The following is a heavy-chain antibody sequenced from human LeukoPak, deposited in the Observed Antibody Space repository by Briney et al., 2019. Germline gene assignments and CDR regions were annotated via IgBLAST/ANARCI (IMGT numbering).Heavy chain of an antibody. J-gene: IGHJ4*02. CDR3: ARAFRGYSYDF. Sequence: GGSLRLSCAASGFTFSDRYMDWVRQAPGKGLEWVGRTRNKANSYTTEYAASVKGRFTISRDDSKNSLYLQMNSLKTEDTAVYYCARAFRGYSYDFWGQGTLVTVSS. CDR1: GFTFSDRY. D-gene: IGHD5-18*01. V-gene: IGHV3-72*01. CDR2: TRNKANSYTT.